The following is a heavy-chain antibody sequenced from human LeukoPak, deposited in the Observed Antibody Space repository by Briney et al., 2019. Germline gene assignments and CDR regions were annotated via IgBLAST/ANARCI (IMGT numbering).Heavy chain of an antibody. CDR3: ARAINSWLLLDLDY. CDR2: INPSGGST. Sequence: GASVKVSCKASGYTFTSYYMHWVRQAPGQGLEWMGIINPSGGSTSYAQKFQGRVTMTRDTSISTAYMELSRLRSDDTAVYYCARAINSWLLLDLDYWGQGTLVTVSS. J-gene: IGHJ4*02. CDR1: GYTFTSYY. V-gene: IGHV1-46*01. D-gene: IGHD3-22*01.